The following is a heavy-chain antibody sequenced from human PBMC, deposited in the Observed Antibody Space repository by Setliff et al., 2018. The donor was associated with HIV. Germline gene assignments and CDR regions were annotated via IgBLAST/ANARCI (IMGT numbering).Heavy chain of an antibody. Sequence: GGSLRLSCAASGFSFGTYGMHWVRQAPGKGLEWVASIWHDGSNEKYADSVKGRFTISRDNAHNSFYLQMNNLRAGDTAVYYCARGGPPLEWSKYYFDFWGQGILVTVSS. CDR1: GFSFGTYG. CDR2: IWHDGSNE. D-gene: IGHD3-3*01. J-gene: IGHJ4*02. CDR3: ARGGPPLEWSKYYFDF. V-gene: IGHV3-33*08.